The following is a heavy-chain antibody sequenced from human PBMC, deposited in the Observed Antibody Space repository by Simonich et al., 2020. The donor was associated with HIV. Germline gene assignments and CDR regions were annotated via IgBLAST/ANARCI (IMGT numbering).Heavy chain of an antibody. CDR3: ASGGSISSVWADDY. V-gene: IGHV3-30*07. Sequence: QVQLVESGGGVVQPGRSLRLSCAASGFTFSSYAMHWVRQATGKGLEWVAVISYDGSNKYYADSVNGRCTIARNKSKDTRYLQMNSLRAEDMAVYYCASGGSISSVWADDYWGQGTLVTVSS. D-gene: IGHD3-16*01. CDR2: ISYDGSNK. J-gene: IGHJ4*02. CDR1: GFTFSSYA.